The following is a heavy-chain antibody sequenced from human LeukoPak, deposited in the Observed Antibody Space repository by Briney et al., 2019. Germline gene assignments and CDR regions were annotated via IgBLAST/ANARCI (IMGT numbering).Heavy chain of an antibody. CDR3: ARQSYSSSWYPSDNWLDP. Sequence: SQTLSLTCAISGDSVSSNSAAWNWIRQSPSRGLEWLGRTYYRSKWYNDYAVSVKSRITINPDTSKNQVSLQLNSVTPEDTAVYYCARQSYSSSWYPSDNWLDPWGQGTLVTVSS. V-gene: IGHV6-1*01. J-gene: IGHJ5*02. CDR2: TYYRSKWYN. D-gene: IGHD6-13*01. CDR1: GDSVSSNSAA.